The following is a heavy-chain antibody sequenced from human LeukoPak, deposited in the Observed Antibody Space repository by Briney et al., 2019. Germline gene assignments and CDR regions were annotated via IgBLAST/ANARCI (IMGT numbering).Heavy chain of an antibody. V-gene: IGHV3-74*01. CDR2: INSDGSST. J-gene: IGHJ4*02. D-gene: IGHD1-7*01. Sequence: GGSLRLSCAASGFIFSNYWMRWVRQAPGKGLVWVSRINSDGSSTNYADSVKGRFTISRDNAKNTLYLQMNSPRAEDTAVYYCARDPSSITGTTLSEGFDYWGQGTLVTVSS. CDR3: ARDPSSITGTTLSEGFDY. CDR1: GFIFSNYW.